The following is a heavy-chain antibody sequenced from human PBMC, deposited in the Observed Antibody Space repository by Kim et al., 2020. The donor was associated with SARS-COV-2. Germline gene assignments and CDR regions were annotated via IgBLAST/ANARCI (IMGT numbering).Heavy chain of an antibody. V-gene: IGHV3-53*01. D-gene: IGHD3-3*01. Sequence: GGSLRLSCAASGFTVSSNYMSWVRQAPGKGLEWVSVIYSGGSTYYADSVKGRFTISRDNSKNTLYLQMNSLRAEDTAVYYCARPVTIFGVVTHIYYYGMGVGGPATTVPVAS. CDR1: GFTVSSNY. CDR2: IYSGGST. CDR3: ARPVTIFGVVTHIYYYGMGV. J-gene: IGHJ6*02.